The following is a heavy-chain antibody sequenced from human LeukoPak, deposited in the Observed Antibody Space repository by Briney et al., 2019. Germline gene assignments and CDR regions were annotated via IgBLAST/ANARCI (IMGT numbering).Heavy chain of an antibody. V-gene: IGHV4-59*01. D-gene: IGHD2-2*01. CDR2: IYYSGNT. J-gene: IGHJ4*02. CDR1: GGSLSPYY. Sequence: SETLSLTCTVSGGSLSPYYWSWIRQPPGKGLEWIGYIYYSGNTNYNPSLKSRVIMSVDTSKNQFSLKLSSVTAADTAVYYCARDLVDRPGFDHWGQGILVTVSP. CDR3: ARDLVDRPGFDH.